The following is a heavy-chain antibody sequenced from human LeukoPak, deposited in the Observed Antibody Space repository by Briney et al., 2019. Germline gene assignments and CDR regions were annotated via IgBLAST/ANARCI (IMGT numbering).Heavy chain of an antibody. CDR3: ARDMEIDSSGWYANDAFDI. Sequence: VASVKVSCKASGYTFTGYYMHWVRQAPGQGLEWMGWINPNSGGTNYAQKFQGRVTMTRDTSISTAYMELSRLRSDDTAVYYCARDMEIDSSGWYANDAFDIWGQGTMVTVSS. D-gene: IGHD6-19*01. CDR2: INPNSGGT. V-gene: IGHV1-2*02. J-gene: IGHJ3*02. CDR1: GYTFTGYY.